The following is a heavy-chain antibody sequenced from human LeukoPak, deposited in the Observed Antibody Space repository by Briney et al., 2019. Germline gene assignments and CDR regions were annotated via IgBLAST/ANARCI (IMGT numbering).Heavy chain of an antibody. Sequence: PGGSLRLSCAASGFTFSSYGMHWVRQAPGKGLEWVALYDGSNKYYADSVRGRFTISRDNSKNTLYLQMNSLRAGDTALYYCAKESLRGHSYGFDNWGQGALVTVSS. CDR1: GFTFSSYG. CDR3: AKESLRGHSYGFDN. CDR2: YDGSNK. D-gene: IGHD5-18*01. V-gene: IGHV3-30*02. J-gene: IGHJ4*02.